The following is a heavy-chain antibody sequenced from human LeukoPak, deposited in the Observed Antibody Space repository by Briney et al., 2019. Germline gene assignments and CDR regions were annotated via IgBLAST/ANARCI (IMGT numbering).Heavy chain of an antibody. Sequence: GGSLRLSCAASGFTFRSYAMHWVRQAPGKGLEWVAVISYDGSHKYYADSVKGRFTISRDNSKNTLYLQMNSLRAEDTAVYYCAKGPLIEVAGTTWDYWGQGTLVTVSS. D-gene: IGHD6-19*01. J-gene: IGHJ4*02. V-gene: IGHV3-30-3*01. CDR3: AKGPLIEVAGTTWDY. CDR2: ISYDGSHK. CDR1: GFTFRSYA.